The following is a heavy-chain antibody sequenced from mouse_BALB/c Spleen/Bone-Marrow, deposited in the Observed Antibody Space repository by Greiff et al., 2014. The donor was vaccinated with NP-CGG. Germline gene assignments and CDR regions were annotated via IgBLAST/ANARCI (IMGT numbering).Heavy chain of an antibody. D-gene: IGHD2-14*01. J-gene: IGHJ3*01. CDR2: INPSSGFS. Sequence: QVQLQQSGAELARPGASVKMSCKASGYTFTSYTIHWVKQRPGQGLEWIGYINPSSGFSNYNQRFKDKATLTADKSSNTAYMQLSSLTSEDSAVYYCARSAYYRSLSAYWGQGTLVTVSA. CDR1: GYTFTSYT. V-gene: IGHV1-4*01. CDR3: ARSAYYRSLSAY.